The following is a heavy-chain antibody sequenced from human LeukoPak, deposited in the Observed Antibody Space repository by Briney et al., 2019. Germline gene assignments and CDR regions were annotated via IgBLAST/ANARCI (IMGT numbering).Heavy chain of an antibody. CDR3: ARDPRHLTPYYGMDV. Sequence: GASVKVSCKASGYTFTGYYIHWVRQAPGQGLEWMGWINPNSGGTNYAQKFQGRVTMTRDTSISTAYMELSRLRSDDTAVYYCARDPRHLTPYYGMDVWGQGTTVTVSS. J-gene: IGHJ6*02. CDR1: GYTFTGYY. V-gene: IGHV1-2*02. D-gene: IGHD4/OR15-4a*01. CDR2: INPNSGGT.